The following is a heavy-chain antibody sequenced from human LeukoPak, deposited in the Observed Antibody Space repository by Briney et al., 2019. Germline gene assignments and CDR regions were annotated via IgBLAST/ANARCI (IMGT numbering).Heavy chain of an antibody. V-gene: IGHV1-18*01. Sequence: GASVKVSCKASGYTFTSYGISWVRQAPGQGLEWMGWISAYNSYTNYSQKLQGRVTMTTDTSTSTAYMELRSLRSDDTAVYYCARERPAFGYCSGGSCYSDYWGQGTLVTVSS. CDR2: ISAYNSYT. CDR3: ARERPAFGYCSGGSCYSDY. CDR1: GYTFTSYG. J-gene: IGHJ4*02. D-gene: IGHD2-15*01.